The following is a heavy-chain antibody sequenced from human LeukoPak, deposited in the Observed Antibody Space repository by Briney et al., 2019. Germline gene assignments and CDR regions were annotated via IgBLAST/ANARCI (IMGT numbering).Heavy chain of an antibody. CDR3: ASYYDSSGYPD. V-gene: IGHV4-30-2*01. D-gene: IGHD3-22*01. CDR2: IYHSGST. Sequence: SETLSLTCAVSGGSISSGGYSWSWIRQPPGKGLEWIGYIYHSGSTYYNPSLKSRVTVSVDRSKNQFSLKLSSVTAADTAVYYCASYYDSSGYPDWGQGTLVTVSS. J-gene: IGHJ4*02. CDR1: GGSISSGGYS.